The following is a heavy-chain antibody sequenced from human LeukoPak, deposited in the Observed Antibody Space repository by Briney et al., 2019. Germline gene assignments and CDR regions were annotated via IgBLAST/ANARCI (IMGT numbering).Heavy chain of an antibody. D-gene: IGHD3-10*01. CDR2: IYHSGST. CDR1: GGSISSGDYC. Sequence: QTSETLSLTCTVAGGSISSGDYCWGWIRQPPGKGLEGIGYIYHSGSTYYNPSLKSRVTLSVDTSKHQLSLQLSSVTAADTAVYYCARDGWFGELFWFDPWGQGTLVTVSS. CDR3: ARDGWFGELFWFDP. V-gene: IGHV4-30-4*01. J-gene: IGHJ5*02.